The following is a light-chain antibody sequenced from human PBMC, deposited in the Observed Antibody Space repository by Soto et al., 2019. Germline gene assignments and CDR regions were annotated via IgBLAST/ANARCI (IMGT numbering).Light chain of an antibody. V-gene: IGLV2-23*01. Sequence: QSALTQPASVSGSPGQSITIFCTGTSSDVGTYNLVSWYEQHPGKAPKLMIYEGSKRPSGVSNRFSGSKSGNTASLTISGLQAEDEADYYCCSYARGSTYVFGTGTKVTVL. CDR3: CSYARGSTYV. CDR2: EGS. CDR1: SSDVGTYNL. J-gene: IGLJ1*01.